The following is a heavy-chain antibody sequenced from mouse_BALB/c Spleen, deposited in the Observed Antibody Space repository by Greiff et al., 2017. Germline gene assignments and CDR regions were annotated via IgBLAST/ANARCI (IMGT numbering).Heavy chain of an antibody. J-gene: IGHJ4*01. D-gene: IGHD2-12*01. CDR1: GYTFTSYV. Sequence: EVQLQESGPELVKPGASVKMSCKASGYTFTSYVMHWVKQKPGQGLEWIGYINPYNDGTKYNEKFKGKATLTSDKSSSTAYMELSSLTSEDSAVYYCARGNYRYAMDYWGQGTSVTVSS. CDR3: ARGNYRYAMDY. CDR2: INPYNDGT. V-gene: IGHV1-14*01.